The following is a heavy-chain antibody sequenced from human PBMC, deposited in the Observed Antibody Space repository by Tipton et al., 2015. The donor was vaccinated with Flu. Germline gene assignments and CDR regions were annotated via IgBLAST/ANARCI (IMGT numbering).Heavy chain of an antibody. J-gene: IGHJ4*02. Sequence: LRLSCTVSGASIGYYYWSWVRQPAGKGLEWIVRIYTSESANYNPSLKSRVTMSIDTSKNQFFLKLSSVTAADTAVYYCAREHCTSTSCYGSMDYWGRGTLVTVSS. D-gene: IGHD2-2*01. CDR3: AREHCTSTSCYGSMDY. CDR1: GASIGYYY. CDR2: IYTSESA. V-gene: IGHV4-4*07.